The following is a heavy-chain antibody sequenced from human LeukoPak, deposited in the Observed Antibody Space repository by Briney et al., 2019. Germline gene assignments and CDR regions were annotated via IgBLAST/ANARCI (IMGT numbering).Heavy chain of an antibody. V-gene: IGHV4-39*07. CDR1: GGSINTNNYY. Sequence: SETLSLTCNVSGGSINTNNYYWGWLRQPPGKGLEWIGSIYHSGSTYYNPSLKSRVTISVDTSKNQFSLKLSSVTAADTAVYYCARGGYSTPYFYYMDVWGKGTTVTVSS. CDR2: IYHSGST. J-gene: IGHJ6*03. CDR3: ARGGYSTPYFYYMDV. D-gene: IGHD4-11*01.